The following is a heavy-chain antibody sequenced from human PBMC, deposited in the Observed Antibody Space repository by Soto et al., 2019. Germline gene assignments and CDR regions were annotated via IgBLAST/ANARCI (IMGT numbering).Heavy chain of an antibody. D-gene: IGHD3-16*01. J-gene: IGHJ4*02. V-gene: IGHV3-74*03. Sequence: PGGSLRLSCAASGFSLSPYWMHWVRQVPGRGLEWVARLSSDGFGAAYADSVKGRFFISRDIARNTLSLQMSSLRADDTAVYYCARDLGGPDYWGRGTSVTV. CDR2: LSSDGFGA. CDR1: GFSLSPYW. CDR3: ARDLGGPDY.